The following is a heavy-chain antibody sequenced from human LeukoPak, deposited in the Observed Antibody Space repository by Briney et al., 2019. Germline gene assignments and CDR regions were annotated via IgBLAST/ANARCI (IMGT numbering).Heavy chain of an antibody. CDR3: AKERRVGATRYYFDY. CDR2: ISGSGGST. D-gene: IGHD1-26*01. J-gene: IGHJ4*02. V-gene: IGHV3-23*01. Sequence: PGGSLRLSCAASGFTFSSYSMNWVRQAPGKGLEWVSAISGSGGSTYYADSVKGRFTISRDNSKNTLYLQMNSLRAEDTAVYYCAKERRVGATRYYFDYWGQGTLVTVSS. CDR1: GFTFSSYS.